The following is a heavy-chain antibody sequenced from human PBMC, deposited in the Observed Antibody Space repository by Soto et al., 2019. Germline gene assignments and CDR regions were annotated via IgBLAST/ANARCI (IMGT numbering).Heavy chain of an antibody. V-gene: IGHV1-18*04. CDR3: AADAREDYYGSGTPLAFDI. Sequence: ASVKVSCKASGYTFTSYGISWVRQAPGQGLEWMGWISVYNANTNYAQKIQGRVTMTADTSTSTAYMELSSLRSEDTAVYYCAADAREDYYGSGTPLAFDIWGQGTMVTV. J-gene: IGHJ3*02. CDR1: GYTFTSYG. D-gene: IGHD3-10*01. CDR2: ISVYNANT.